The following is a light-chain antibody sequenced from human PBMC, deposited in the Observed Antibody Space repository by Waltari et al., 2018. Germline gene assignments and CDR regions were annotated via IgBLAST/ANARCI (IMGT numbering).Light chain of an antibody. V-gene: IGKV3-11*01. CDR1: QSVSSY. Sequence: EIVLTQSPATLSLSPGERATLSCRASQSVSSYLAWYQQKPGQAPRLLIYDASNRATGIPARFSGSGSGTDFTLTISSLEPEDFATYYCQKSSSTPPWTFGQGTKVEIK. J-gene: IGKJ1*01. CDR2: DAS. CDR3: QKSSSTPPWT.